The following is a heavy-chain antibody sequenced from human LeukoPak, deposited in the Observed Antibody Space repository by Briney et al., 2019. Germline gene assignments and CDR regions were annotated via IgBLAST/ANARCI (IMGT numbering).Heavy chain of an antibody. J-gene: IGHJ5*02. CDR1: GFTFSSYE. Sequence: PGGSLRLSCAASGFTFSSYEMNWVRQAPGKGLEWVSYISSSGSTIYYADSVKGRFTISRDNSKNTLYLQMNSLRAEDTAVYYCAKGGYYFDSGGYFVTWGQGTLVTVSS. V-gene: IGHV3-48*03. CDR2: ISSSGSTI. D-gene: IGHD3-22*01. CDR3: AKGGYYFDSGGYFVT.